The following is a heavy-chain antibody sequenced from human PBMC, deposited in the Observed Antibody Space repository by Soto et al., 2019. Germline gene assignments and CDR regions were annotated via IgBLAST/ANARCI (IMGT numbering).Heavy chain of an antibody. V-gene: IGHV4-59*01. J-gene: IGHJ4*02. D-gene: IGHD2-2*01. CDR3: SFAPNWTYQLTRY. Sequence: PSETLSLTCTVSVGSITGYYWSWIRQSPGKGLEWIGCSYYTGATNYNPSLKSRVTISVGTSKNQVSLTLSSATAADTAVYYCSFAPNWTYQLTRYWGRGTQVTVSS. CDR2: SYYTGAT. CDR1: VGSITGYY.